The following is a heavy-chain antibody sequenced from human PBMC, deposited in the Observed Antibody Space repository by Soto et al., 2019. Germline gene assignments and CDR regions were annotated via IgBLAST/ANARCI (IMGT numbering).Heavy chain of an antibody. CDR2: INHSGST. CDR1: GGSFSGYY. D-gene: IGHD2-2*01. V-gene: IGHV4-34*01. J-gene: IGHJ6*02. Sequence: SETLSLTCAVYGGSFSGYYWSWIRQPPGKGLGWIGEINHSGSTNYNPSLKSRVTISVDTSKNQFSLKLSSVTAADTAVYYCARLVRGYCSSTSCYSLFYYYYGMDVWGQGTTVTVSS. CDR3: ARLVRGYCSSTSCYSLFYYYYGMDV.